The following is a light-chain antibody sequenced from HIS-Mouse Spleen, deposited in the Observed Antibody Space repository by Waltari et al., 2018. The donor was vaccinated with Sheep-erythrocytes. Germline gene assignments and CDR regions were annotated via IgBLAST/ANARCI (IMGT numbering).Light chain of an antibody. CDR2: DVS. J-gene: IGLJ2*01. Sequence: QSALTQPRSVSGSPGQSVTISCTGTSSDVGGYNYVSWYQQHPGKAPKLMIYDVSKRTSGVPDRSSGSKSGNTASLTISGLQAEDEADYYCQAWDSSTAVFGGGTKLTVL. V-gene: IGLV2-11*01. CDR1: SSDVGGYNY. CDR3: QAWDSSTAV.